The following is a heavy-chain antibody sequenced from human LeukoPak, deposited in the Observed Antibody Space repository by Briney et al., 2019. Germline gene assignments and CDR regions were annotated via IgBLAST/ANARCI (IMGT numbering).Heavy chain of an antibody. Sequence: PGGSLRLSCAASGFTFSGYAMHWVRQAPGKGLEWVAVISYDESIKDYVDSVKGRFTVSRDNSKNTLFLLMNSLRAEDTAVYYCARVRSWYSGSHLDALDIWGQGTKVTVSS. J-gene: IGHJ3*02. CDR2: ISYDESIK. V-gene: IGHV3-30-3*01. CDR1: GFTFSGYA. D-gene: IGHD1-26*01. CDR3: ARVRSWYSGSHLDALDI.